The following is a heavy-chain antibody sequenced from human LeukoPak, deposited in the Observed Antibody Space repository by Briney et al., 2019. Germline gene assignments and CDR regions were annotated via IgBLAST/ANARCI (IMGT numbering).Heavy chain of an antibody. J-gene: IGHJ5*02. Sequence: ASVKVSCKASGYTFTSYAMHWVRQAPGQRLEWMGWINAGNGNATYTQKFQDRVTFTRDTSASTAYMDLSSLRSEDTAVYYCARLTYYYDSSGQNWFDPWGQGTLVTVSS. V-gene: IGHV1-3*01. CDR3: ARLTYYYDSSGQNWFDP. D-gene: IGHD3-22*01. CDR1: GYTFTSYA. CDR2: INAGNGNA.